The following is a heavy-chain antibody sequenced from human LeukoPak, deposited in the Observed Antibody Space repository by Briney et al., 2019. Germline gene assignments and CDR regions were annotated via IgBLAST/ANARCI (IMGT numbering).Heavy chain of an antibody. CDR2: ISSSGSTI. J-gene: IGHJ4*02. Sequence: GGSLRLPCAASGFTFSGHGMNWVRQAPGKGLEWVSYISSSGSTIYYADSVKGRFTISRDNAKNSLYLQMNSLRAEDTAVYYCARGRSLGTTVTSDFDYWGQGTLVTVSS. V-gene: IGHV3-48*04. D-gene: IGHD4-17*01. CDR3: ARGRSLGTTVTSDFDY. CDR1: GFTFSGHG.